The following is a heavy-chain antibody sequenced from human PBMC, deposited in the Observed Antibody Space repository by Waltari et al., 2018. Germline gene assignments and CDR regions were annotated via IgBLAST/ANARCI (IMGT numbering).Heavy chain of an antibody. CDR2: IDPGDSDT. CDR3: ARHAGGEWLRSYLDY. V-gene: IGHV5-51*01. Sequence: EVQLVQSGAEVKKPGESLKISCKGSGYRFTSYGIGRVRQMPGKGLEWMGIIDPGDSDTRYSPSFQGQVTISADKSISTAYLQWSSLKASDTAMYYCARHAGGEWLRSYLDYWGQGTLVTVSS. CDR1: GYRFTSYG. J-gene: IGHJ4*02. D-gene: IGHD5-12*01.